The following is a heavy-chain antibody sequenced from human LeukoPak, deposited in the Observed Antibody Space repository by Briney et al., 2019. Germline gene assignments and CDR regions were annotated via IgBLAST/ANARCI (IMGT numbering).Heavy chain of an antibody. Sequence: GGSLRLSCAASGFTLSGATMHWVRQASGKGLEWVGHIRSKANNYATAYAASVKDRFTISRDDSKNTAYLQMNSLKTEDTAVYYCSRHEAMPGDYWGQGTLVTVSS. CDR1: GFTLSGAT. D-gene: IGHD2-2*01. CDR2: IRSKANNYAT. V-gene: IGHV3-73*01. J-gene: IGHJ4*02. CDR3: SRHEAMPGDY.